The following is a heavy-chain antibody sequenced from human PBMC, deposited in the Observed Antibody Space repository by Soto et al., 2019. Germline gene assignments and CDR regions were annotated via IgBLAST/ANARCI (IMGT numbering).Heavy chain of an antibody. Sequence: QVQLQESGPGLVKPSQTLSLTCTVSGGSISSGGYYWSWIRQHPGKGLEWIGYIYYSGSTYYNPSLKSRVTISVDTSKSQFSLKLSSVAAADAAVYYGARGGYYSYDGMDVWGQGTTVTVSS. CDR3: ARGGYYSYDGMDV. V-gene: IGHV4-31*03. D-gene: IGHD3-16*01. CDR1: GGSISSGGYY. CDR2: IYYSGST. J-gene: IGHJ6*02.